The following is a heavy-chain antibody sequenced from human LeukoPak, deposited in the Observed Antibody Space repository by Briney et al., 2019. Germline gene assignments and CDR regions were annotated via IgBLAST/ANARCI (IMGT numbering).Heavy chain of an antibody. J-gene: IGHJ4*02. CDR1: GFTFSNYW. CDR2: IKSDGSTT. Sequence: PGGSLRLSCTASGFTFSNYWMHWVRQAPGKGLVWVSRIKSDGSTTTYADSVKGRFTISRDNAKSTLYLQMNSLRAEDTAVYYCVILAEPGDWGQGTLVTVSS. D-gene: IGHD6-19*01. V-gene: IGHV3-74*01. CDR3: VILAEPGD.